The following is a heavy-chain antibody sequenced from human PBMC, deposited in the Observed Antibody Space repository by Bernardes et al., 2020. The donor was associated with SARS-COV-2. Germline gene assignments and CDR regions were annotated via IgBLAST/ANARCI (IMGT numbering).Heavy chain of an antibody. Sequence: GGSLRLSCAASGFSFSSHWMHWVRQAPGKGLVWVSSITASTTYIQYTDSVEGRFTVSRDNAKNSLYLEMTSLRAEDTAIYYCARILRDNGFGSGYYDLWGRGTLVTVSS. CDR3: ARILRDNGFGSGYYDL. D-gene: IGHD4-17*01. CDR1: GFSFSSHW. CDR2: ITASTTYI. V-gene: IGHV3-21*01. J-gene: IGHJ2*01.